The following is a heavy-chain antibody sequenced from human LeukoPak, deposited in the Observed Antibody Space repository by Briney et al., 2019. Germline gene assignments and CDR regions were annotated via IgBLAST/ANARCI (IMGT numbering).Heavy chain of an antibody. Sequence: GGSLRLSCAASGFTVSSNYMSWVRQAPGKGLEWVSDIYSGGSTYYADSVKGRFTISRDNSKNTLYLQMNSLRAEDTAVYYCARESYCSNGVCYRTYYFDYWGQGTLVTVSS. CDR2: IYSGGST. CDR3: ARESYCSNGVCYRTYYFDY. V-gene: IGHV3-66*01. D-gene: IGHD2-8*01. CDR1: GFTVSSNY. J-gene: IGHJ4*02.